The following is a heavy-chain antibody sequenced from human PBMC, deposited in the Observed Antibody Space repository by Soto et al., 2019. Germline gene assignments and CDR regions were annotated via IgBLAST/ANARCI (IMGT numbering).Heavy chain of an antibody. J-gene: IGHJ4*02. Sequence: EVQLVESGGDLSQPGGSLRLSCAATGFTFTAYWVHWVRQAPGKGLEWVARFKSDGSGTTYTDAVKGRFSISRDNAKNTVYLQMDNLRVEDTAVYYCGRNAIFVRGVPDEYWGQGTPVTVSS. V-gene: IGHV3-74*03. CDR1: GFTFTAYW. D-gene: IGHD3-10*02. CDR3: GRNAIFVRGVPDEY. CDR2: FKSDGSGT.